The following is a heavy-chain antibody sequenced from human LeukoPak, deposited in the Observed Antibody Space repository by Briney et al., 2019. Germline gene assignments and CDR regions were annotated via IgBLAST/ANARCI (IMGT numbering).Heavy chain of an antibody. CDR1: GFNFSSYA. V-gene: IGHV3-64*01. Sequence: GGSLRLSCAASGFNFSSYAMHWVRQAPGKGLEYVSAISSNGGSSYYANSVKGRFTISRDNSNNTLYLQMGSLEAGDMAVYYCARGYDFLSGYPTFDPWGQGTLVTASS. J-gene: IGHJ5*02. CDR3: ARGYDFLSGYPTFDP. D-gene: IGHD3-3*01. CDR2: ISSNGGSS.